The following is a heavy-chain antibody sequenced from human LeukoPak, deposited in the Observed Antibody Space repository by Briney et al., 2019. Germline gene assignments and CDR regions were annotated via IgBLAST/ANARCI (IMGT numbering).Heavy chain of an antibody. CDR3: ARSGYYYERFYFDY. D-gene: IGHD3-22*01. Sequence: GGSLRPSCAASGFSFSNYWMSWVRQAPGKGLEWVANIKQDGSEKYYVDSVKGRFTVSRDNAKSSLYLQINSLRAEDTAVYYCARSGYYYERFYFDYWGQGTLVTVSS. V-gene: IGHV3-7*01. CDR1: GFSFSNYW. J-gene: IGHJ4*02. CDR2: IKQDGSEK.